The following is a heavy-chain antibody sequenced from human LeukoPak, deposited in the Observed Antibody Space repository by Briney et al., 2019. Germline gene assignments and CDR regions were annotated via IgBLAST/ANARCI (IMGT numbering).Heavy chain of an antibody. CDR2: INPNSGGT. CDR3: ARSVCYGSGSYYHFDY. V-gene: IGHV1-2*04. D-gene: IGHD3-10*01. J-gene: IGHJ4*02. CDR1: GYTFTGYY. Sequence: ASVTVSCKASGYTFTGYYMHWVRQAPGQGLEWMGWINPNSGGTNYAQKFQGWVTMTRDTSISTAYMELSRLRSDDTAVYYCARSVCYGSGSYYHFDYWGQGTLVTVSS.